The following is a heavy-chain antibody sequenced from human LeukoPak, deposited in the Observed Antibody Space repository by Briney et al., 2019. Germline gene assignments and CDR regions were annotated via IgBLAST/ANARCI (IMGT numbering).Heavy chain of an antibody. V-gene: IGHV3-23*01. D-gene: IGHD6-19*01. CDR1: GFTLSSYV. CDR3: ATNSGGWSYYYFNY. CDR2: ISDGGGST. J-gene: IGHJ4*02. Sequence: PGGSLRLSCAASGFTLSSYVMSWVRQAPGKGLEWVSAISDGGGSTYYADSVKGQFTISRDNSKNTLYLQVNSLRAEDTAVYYCATNSGGWSYYYFNYWGQGTLVTVSS.